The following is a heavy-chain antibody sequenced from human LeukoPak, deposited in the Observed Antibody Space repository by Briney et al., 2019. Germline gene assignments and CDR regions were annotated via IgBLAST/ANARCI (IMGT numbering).Heavy chain of an antibody. Sequence: SETLSLXCAASGYSISGGYYGGWIRRPPGKGLEWFGSIYHSGSTFYNPSLKSRVTISADTSKNQFSLTLSSVTAADTAVYYCARPQGATAMVAFDIWGQGTMVTVSS. D-gene: IGHD2-2*01. V-gene: IGHV4-38-2*01. CDR3: ARPQGATAMVAFDI. J-gene: IGHJ3*02. CDR1: GYSISGGYY. CDR2: IYHSGST.